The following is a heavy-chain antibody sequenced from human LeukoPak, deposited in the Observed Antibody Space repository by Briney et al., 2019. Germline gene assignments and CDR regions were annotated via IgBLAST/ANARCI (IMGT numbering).Heavy chain of an antibody. V-gene: IGHV1-69*04. D-gene: IGHD3-3*01. J-gene: IGHJ4*02. CDR3: ASLTIFGVVIPYYFDY. Sequence: ASVKVSCKASGGTFSSYAISWVRQAPGQGFEWTGRIIPILGIANYAQKFQGRVTITADKSTSTAYMELSSLRSEDTAVYYCASLTIFGVVIPYYFDYWGQGTLVTVSS. CDR1: GGTFSSYA. CDR2: IIPILGIA.